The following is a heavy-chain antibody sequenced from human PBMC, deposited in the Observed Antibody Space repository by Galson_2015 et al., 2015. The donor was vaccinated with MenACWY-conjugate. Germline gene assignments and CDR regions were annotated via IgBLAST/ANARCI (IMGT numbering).Heavy chain of an antibody. V-gene: IGHV3-7*03. Sequence: LRLSCAASGFTFSSYWLSWVRQAPGKGLEWVANIKQDGSEKYYVDSVKGRFTISRDNAKNSLYLQMNSLRAEDTAVYYCARDTGCSSTSCYYYFDYWGQGTLVTVSS. CDR1: GFTFSSYW. D-gene: IGHD2-2*01. CDR3: ARDTGCSSTSCYYYFDY. CDR2: IKQDGSEK. J-gene: IGHJ4*02.